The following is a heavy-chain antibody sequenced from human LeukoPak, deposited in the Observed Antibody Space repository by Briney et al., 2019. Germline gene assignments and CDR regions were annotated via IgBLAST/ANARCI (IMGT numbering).Heavy chain of an antibody. CDR3: AREDSSLGHWWFDP. J-gene: IGHJ5*02. V-gene: IGHV4-38-2*02. Sequence: SETLSLTCTVSGYSISSGYYWGWIRQPPGKGLEWIGSIYHSGSTYYNPSLKSRVTISVDTSKNQFSLKLSSVTAADTAVYYCAREDSSLGHWWFDPWGQGTLVTVSS. CDR1: GYSISSGYY. CDR2: IYHSGST. D-gene: IGHD6-13*01.